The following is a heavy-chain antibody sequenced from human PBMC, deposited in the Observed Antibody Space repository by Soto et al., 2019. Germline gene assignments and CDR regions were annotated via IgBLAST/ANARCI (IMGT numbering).Heavy chain of an antibody. CDR3: ARDPQLARGINWFDP. CDR2: ISSSGSTI. J-gene: IGHJ5*02. D-gene: IGHD3-16*01. V-gene: IGHV3-48*03. CDR1: GFTFSSYE. Sequence: GGSLRLSCAASGFTFSSYEMNWVRQAPGKGLEWVSYISSSGSTIYYADSVKGRFTISRDNAKNSLYLQMNSLRAEDTAVYYCARDPQLARGINWFDPWGQGTLVTVSA.